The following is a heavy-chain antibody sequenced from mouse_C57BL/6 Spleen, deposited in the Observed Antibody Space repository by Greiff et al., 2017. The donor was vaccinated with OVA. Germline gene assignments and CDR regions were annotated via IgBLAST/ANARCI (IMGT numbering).Heavy chain of an antibody. CDR2: IYPGDGDT. CDR3: ARTQLYSMDY. CDR1: GYAFSSSW. V-gene: IGHV1-82*01. D-gene: IGHD3-1*01. Sequence: QVQLQQSGPELVKPGASVKISCKASGYAFSSSWMTWVKQRPGKGLEWIGRIYPGDGDTNYNGKFKGKATLTADKSSSTAYMQLSSLTSEDSAVYFCARTQLYSMDYWGQGTSVTVSS. J-gene: IGHJ4*01.